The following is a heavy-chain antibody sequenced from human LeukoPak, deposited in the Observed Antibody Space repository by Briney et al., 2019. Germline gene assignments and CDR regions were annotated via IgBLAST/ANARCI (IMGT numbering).Heavy chain of an antibody. Sequence: PSETPSLTCAVYGGSFSGYYWSWIRQSPGKGLEWIAYIYSGGSTNYNPSLKSRVTISVDTSKSHFSLKLKSVTAADTAVYYCARVGACSGGSCYEDSWGQGTLVTVSS. V-gene: IGHV4-59*01. CDR2: IYSGGST. D-gene: IGHD2-15*01. CDR1: GGSFSGYY. CDR3: ARVGACSGGSCYEDS. J-gene: IGHJ4*02.